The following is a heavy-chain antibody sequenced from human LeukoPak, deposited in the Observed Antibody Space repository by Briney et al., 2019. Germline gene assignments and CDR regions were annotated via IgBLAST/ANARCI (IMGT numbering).Heavy chain of an antibody. V-gene: IGHV3-23*01. Sequence: PGGSLRLSCAASGFIFSSFEMNWVRQAPGKGLEWVSAISGGGGSTYYADSVKGRFTISRDNSKNTLYLQMNSLRAEDTAVYYCAKAVDILTGYYVYWGQGTLVTVSS. CDR2: ISGGGGST. D-gene: IGHD3-9*01. CDR3: AKAVDILTGYYVY. CDR1: GFIFSSFE. J-gene: IGHJ4*02.